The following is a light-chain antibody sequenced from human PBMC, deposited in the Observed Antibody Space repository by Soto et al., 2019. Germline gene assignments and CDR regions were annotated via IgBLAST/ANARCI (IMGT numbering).Light chain of an antibody. CDR3: QQYSRYST. V-gene: IGKV1-5*03. J-gene: IGKJ2*01. Sequence: DMHMTQSPSTLSASVGDRVTITCRASQSISSWLAWYQQKPGKAPKLLIYKASNLESGVPSRFSGGGSGTEFILTISSLQPDDFATYYCQQYSRYSTFGQGTKLEIK. CDR1: QSISSW. CDR2: KAS.